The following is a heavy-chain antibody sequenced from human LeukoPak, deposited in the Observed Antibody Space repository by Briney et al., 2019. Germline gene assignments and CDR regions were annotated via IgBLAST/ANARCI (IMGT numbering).Heavy chain of an antibody. CDR1: GGSISSSSYY. Sequence: SETLSLTCTVSGGSISSSSYYWGWIRRPPGKGLEWIGSIYYSGSTYYNPSLKSRVTISVDTSKNQFSLKLSSVTAADTAVYYCAGEVTGSSFYPWGQGTLVTVSS. J-gene: IGHJ5*02. V-gene: IGHV4-39*07. D-gene: IGHD6-13*01. CDR3: AGEVTGSSFYP. CDR2: IYYSGST.